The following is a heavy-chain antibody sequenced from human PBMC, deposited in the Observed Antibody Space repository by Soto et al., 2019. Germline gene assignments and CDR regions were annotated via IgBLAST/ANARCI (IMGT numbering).Heavy chain of an antibody. V-gene: IGHV3-74*01. CDR1: GFTFSSYW. Sequence: AGGSLRLSCAASGFTFSSYWMHWVRQAPGKGLVWVSRINSDGGSTSYADSVKGRFTISRDNAKNTLYLQMNSLRAEDTAVFYCATSLRNCSTTSCYHYFDYWGQGTLVTVSS. J-gene: IGHJ4*02. CDR2: INSDGGST. CDR3: ATSLRNCSTTSCYHYFDY. D-gene: IGHD2-2*01.